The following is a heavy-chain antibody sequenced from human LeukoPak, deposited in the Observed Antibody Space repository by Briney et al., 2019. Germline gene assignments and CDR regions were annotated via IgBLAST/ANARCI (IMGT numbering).Heavy chain of an antibody. CDR3: AGGSYGNYDS. V-gene: IGHV3-21*01. D-gene: IGHD4-11*01. J-gene: IGHJ5*01. CDR1: GFTFNTYS. CDR2: ISPTSGHI. Sequence: GGSLRLSCAASGFTFNTYSMNWVRQAPGEGLEWVSSISPTSGHIYYADSVKGRFTISRDNAQSSLYLQMSSLRAEDTAVYYCAGGSYGNYDSWGQGTLVTVSS.